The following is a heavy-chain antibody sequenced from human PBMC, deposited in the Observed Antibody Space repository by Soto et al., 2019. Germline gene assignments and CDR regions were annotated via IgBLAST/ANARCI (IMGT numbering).Heavy chain of an antibody. Sequence: QVQLQESGPGLVRPSETLSLTCTVSCDSISPYYWAWIRQPPGKGLAWIGYIYYAGSTSYNPSVKGRVTISLDTSKKQFSLDLTSVTAADTAVYFCARLGGDYQALPHWGRGTLVTVSS. CDR3: ARLGGDYQALPH. CDR2: IYYAGST. V-gene: IGHV4-59*08. D-gene: IGHD2-21*01. CDR1: CDSISPYY. J-gene: IGHJ4*02.